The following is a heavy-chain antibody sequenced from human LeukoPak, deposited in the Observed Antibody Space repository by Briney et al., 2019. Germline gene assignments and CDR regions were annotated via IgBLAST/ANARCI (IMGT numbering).Heavy chain of an antibody. CDR1: GGSISSYY. CDR3: ARKRYSSSWYYFDY. Sequence: SETMSLTCTVSGGSISSYYWSWIRQPPGKGLEWIGYIYYSGSTNYNPSLKSRVTISVDTSKNQFSLKLSSVTAADTAVYYCARKRYSSSWYYFDYWGQGTLVTVSS. V-gene: IGHV4-59*01. J-gene: IGHJ4*02. D-gene: IGHD6-13*01. CDR2: IYYSGST.